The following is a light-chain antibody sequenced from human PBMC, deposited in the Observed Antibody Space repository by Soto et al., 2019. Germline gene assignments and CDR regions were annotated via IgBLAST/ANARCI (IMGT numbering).Light chain of an antibody. CDR1: SSNIGAEYD. J-gene: IGLJ1*01. CDR2: GDN. CDR3: QSYDSSLTTVV. Sequence: QAVVTQPPSVSGAPGQRVAISCTGSSSNIGAEYDVHWYLQLPGTAPKRLIYGDNNRPSGVPDRFSGSKSGTSASLAITGLQPEDEADYYCQSYDSSLTTVVFGTGTKLTVL. V-gene: IGLV1-40*01.